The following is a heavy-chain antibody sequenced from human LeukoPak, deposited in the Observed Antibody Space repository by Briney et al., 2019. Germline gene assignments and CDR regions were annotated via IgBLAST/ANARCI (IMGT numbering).Heavy chain of an antibody. CDR1: GVSISSDY. D-gene: IGHD4-17*01. Sequence: SEALSLTCTVSGVSISSDYWSWIRLPPGKGLEWIGYIYYSGSSNYNPSLKSRVTMSVDTSKNQFSLKLTSVTAADTAVYYCARRLRQNLFDPWGQGTLVTVSS. V-gene: IGHV4-59*08. J-gene: IGHJ5*02. CDR3: ARRLRQNLFDP. CDR2: IYYSGSS.